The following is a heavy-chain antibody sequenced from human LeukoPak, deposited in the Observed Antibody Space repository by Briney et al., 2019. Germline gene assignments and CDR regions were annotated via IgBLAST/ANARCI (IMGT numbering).Heavy chain of an antibody. J-gene: IGHJ4*02. D-gene: IGHD1-26*01. CDR2: ISSSGSTI. V-gene: IGHV3-11*04. Sequence: GGSLRLSCAASGFTFSDYYMSWIRQAPGKGLEWVSYISSSGSTIYYADSVKGRFTISRDNAKNSLYLQMNSLRAEDTAAYYCARAPPYSGSNYYFDYWGQGTLVTVSS. CDR1: GFTFSDYY. CDR3: ARAPPYSGSNYYFDY.